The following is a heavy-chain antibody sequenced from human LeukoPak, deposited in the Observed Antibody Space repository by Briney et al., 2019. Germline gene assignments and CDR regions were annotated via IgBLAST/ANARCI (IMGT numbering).Heavy chain of an antibody. V-gene: IGHV3-23*01. CDR2: ISGSGDST. J-gene: IGHJ4*02. CDR1: GFTFSSYA. Sequence: GGSLRLSCAASGFTFSSYAMSWVRQAPGKGLEWVSAISGSGDSTYYGDSVKGRFTISRDNSKNTLYLQMNSLRAEDTAVYYCAKDTSNYSFDYWGQGTLVTVSS. D-gene: IGHD4-11*01. CDR3: AKDTSNYSFDY.